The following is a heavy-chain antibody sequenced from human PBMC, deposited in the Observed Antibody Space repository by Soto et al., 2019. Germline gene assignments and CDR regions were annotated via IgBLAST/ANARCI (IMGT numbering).Heavy chain of an antibody. CDR1: GFTFSSYA. D-gene: IGHD2-15*01. CDR3: ASGPCSGGSCYFLHYYYGMDV. Sequence: GGSLRLSCAASGFTFSSYAMHWVRQAPGKGLEWVAVISYDGSNKYYADSVKGRFTISRDNSKNTLYLQMNSLRAEDTAVYYYASGPCSGGSCYFLHYYYGMDVWGQGTTVTVSS. CDR2: ISYDGSNK. V-gene: IGHV3-30-3*01. J-gene: IGHJ6*02.